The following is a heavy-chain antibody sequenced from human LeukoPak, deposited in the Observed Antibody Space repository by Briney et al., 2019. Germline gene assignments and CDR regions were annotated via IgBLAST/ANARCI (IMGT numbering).Heavy chain of an antibody. J-gene: IGHJ4*02. CDR1: GGTFSSYA. D-gene: IGHD3-22*01. Sequence: SVKVSCKASGGTFSSYAISWVRQAPGQGLEWMGGIIPIFGTANYGQKFQGRVTITTEESTSTAYTELSSLRSEDTAVYYCARDGNDSSGYYPPYFDSWGPGDLVTLS. CDR2: IIPIFGTA. V-gene: IGHV1-69*05. CDR3: ARDGNDSSGYYPPYFDS.